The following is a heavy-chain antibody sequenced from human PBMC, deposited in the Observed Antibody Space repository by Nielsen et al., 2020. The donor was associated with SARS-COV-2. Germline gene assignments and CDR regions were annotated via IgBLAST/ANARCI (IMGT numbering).Heavy chain of an antibody. CDR3: AKSTRTGTYYGMDV. CDR1: GFTFRSYA. Sequence: GGSLRLSCAASGFTFRSYAMSWVRQAPGKGLEWVSAISGSGGSTYYADSVKGRFTISRDNSKDTLYLEMNSLRAEDTAVYYCAKSTRTGTYYGMDVWGQGTTVTVSS. V-gene: IGHV3-23*01. D-gene: IGHD2-2*01. CDR2: ISGSGGST. J-gene: IGHJ6*02.